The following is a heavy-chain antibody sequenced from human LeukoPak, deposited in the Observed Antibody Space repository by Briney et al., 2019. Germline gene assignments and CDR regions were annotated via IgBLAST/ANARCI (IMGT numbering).Heavy chain of an antibody. D-gene: IGHD4-17*01. J-gene: IGHJ4*02. CDR3: AKAVPLTTVTTGLFDY. Sequence: GGSLRLSCAASGFTFSSYAMSWVRQAPGKGLEWGSAISGSGGSTYYADSVKGRFTISRDNSKNTLYLQMNSLRAEDTAVYYRAKAVPLTTVTTGLFDYWGQGTLVTVSS. CDR2: ISGSGGST. V-gene: IGHV3-23*01. CDR1: GFTFSSYA.